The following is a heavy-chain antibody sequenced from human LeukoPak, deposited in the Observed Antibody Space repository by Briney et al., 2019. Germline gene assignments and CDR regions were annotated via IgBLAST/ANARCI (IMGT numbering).Heavy chain of an antibody. CDR1: GFTFSSYG. CDR2: ISYDGSNK. J-gene: IGHJ4*02. V-gene: IGHV3-30*18. D-gene: IGHD3-10*01. Sequence: GGSLRLSCAASGFTFSSYGMHWVRQAPGKGLEWVTSISYDGSNKYYADSVKGRFTISRDNSKNTLYLQLNSLRVEDTAAFYCAKGYGSGSYNIDYWGQGTLVTVSS. CDR3: AKGYGSGSYNIDY.